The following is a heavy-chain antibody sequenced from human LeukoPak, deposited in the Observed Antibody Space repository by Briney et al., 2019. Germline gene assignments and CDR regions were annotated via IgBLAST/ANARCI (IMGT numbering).Heavy chain of an antibody. D-gene: IGHD3-3*01. CDR2: INHSGST. J-gene: IGHJ4*02. CDR3: ARQRGGYDSPNDY. V-gene: IGHV4-34*01. CDR1: GGSFSGYY. Sequence: SETLSLTCAVYGGSFSGYYWSWIRQPPGKGLEWIGEINHSGSTNYNPSLKSRVTISVDTSKNQFSLQLSSVTAADTAVYYCARQRGGYDSPNDYWGQGTLVTVSS.